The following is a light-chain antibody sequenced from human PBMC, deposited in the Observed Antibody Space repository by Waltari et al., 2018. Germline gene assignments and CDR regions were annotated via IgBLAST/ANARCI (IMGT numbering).Light chain of an antibody. V-gene: IGKV3-15*01. CDR1: QNINNL. Sequence: EVVLTQSPATLSVSPGERATLSCRASQNINNLLAWYQQKPGQAPRLLIYRASTRATDIPVRFSGSGSGTDFTLTISSMQSEDFAVYYCQQYNNWPITFGQGTRLEIK. CDR2: RAS. CDR3: QQYNNWPIT. J-gene: IGKJ5*01.